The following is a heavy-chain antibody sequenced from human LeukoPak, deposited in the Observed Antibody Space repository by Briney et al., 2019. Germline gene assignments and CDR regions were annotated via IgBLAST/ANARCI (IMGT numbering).Heavy chain of an antibody. CDR3: ARPLHIVVVPAAPTDY. D-gene: IGHD2-2*01. V-gene: IGHV3-30*04. Sequence: GGSLRLSCAASGFTFSSYAMHWVRQAPGKGLEWVAVISYDGSNKYYADSVKGRFTISRDNSKNTLYLQMNSLRAEDTAVYYCARPLHIVVVPAAPTDYWGQGTLVTVSS. J-gene: IGHJ4*02. CDR2: ISYDGSNK. CDR1: GFTFSSYA.